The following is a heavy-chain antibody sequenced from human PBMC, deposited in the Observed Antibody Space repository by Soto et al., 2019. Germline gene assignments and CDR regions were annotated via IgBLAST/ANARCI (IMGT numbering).Heavy chain of an antibody. V-gene: IGHV1-18*01. CDR2: ISAYNGNT. D-gene: IGHD3-3*01. CDR3: ARVSNYDFWSGYYLQKKGDYYMDV. CDR1: GYTFTSYG. J-gene: IGHJ6*03. Sequence: ASVKVSCKASGYTFTSYGISWVRQAPGQGLEWMGWISAYNGNTNYAQKLPGRVTMTTDTSTSTAYIELRSLRFDDTAVYYCARVSNYDFWSGYYLQKKGDYYMDVWGKGTTVTVSS.